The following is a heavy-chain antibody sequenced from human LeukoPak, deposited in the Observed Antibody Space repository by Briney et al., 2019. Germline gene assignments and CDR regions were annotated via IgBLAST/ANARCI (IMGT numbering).Heavy chain of an antibody. CDR3: ARVKGTGALDY. V-gene: IGHV4-61*01. J-gene: IGHJ4*02. CDR1: GGSVSSGSYY. D-gene: IGHD3-10*01. Sequence: PSETLSLTCTVSGGSVSSGSYYWSWIRQPPGKGLEWIGYIYYSGSTNYNPSLKGRVTISVDTSKNQFSLKLSSVTAADTAVYYCARVKGTGALDYWGQGTLVTVSS. CDR2: IYYSGST.